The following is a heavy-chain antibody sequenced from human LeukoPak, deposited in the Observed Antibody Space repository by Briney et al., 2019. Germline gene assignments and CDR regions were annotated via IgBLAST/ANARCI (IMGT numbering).Heavy chain of an antibody. D-gene: IGHD3-9*01. CDR1: GFRFSRYW. J-gene: IGHJ5*02. V-gene: IGHV3-7*03. Sequence: GGSLRLSCVASGFRFSRYWMHWVRQAPGKGLEWVATVNLGGSNKYYVDSVMGRFTISRDDARNSLHLQMNSLRVEDTAVYYCTGIDAAWGQGTLVTVSS. CDR3: TGIDAA. CDR2: VNLGGSNK.